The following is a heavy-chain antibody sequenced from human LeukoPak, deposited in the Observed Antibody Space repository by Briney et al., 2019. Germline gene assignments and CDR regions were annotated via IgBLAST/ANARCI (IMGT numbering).Heavy chain of an antibody. Sequence: GRSLRLSCAASGFTFSSYAMHWVRQAPGKGLEWVAAISYDGSNKYSADSVKGRFTISRDNSKNTLYLQMNSLRAEDTAVYYCARDHDFWSGYYTLDYWGQGTLVTVSS. CDR2: ISYDGSNK. CDR1: GFTFSSYA. D-gene: IGHD3-3*01. J-gene: IGHJ4*02. V-gene: IGHV3-30*04. CDR3: ARDHDFWSGYYTLDY.